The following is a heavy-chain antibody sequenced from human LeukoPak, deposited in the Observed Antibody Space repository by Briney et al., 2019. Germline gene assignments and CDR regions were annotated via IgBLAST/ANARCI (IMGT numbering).Heavy chain of an antibody. V-gene: IGHV1-24*01. Sequence: ASVTVSCKISGDTLSQLTIHWVRQAPGEGLEKMGRFDPEYGEKVFAQTFQGRVTMTGDTSTNTAYMELSSLRSEDTAVYYCATGIMILAGFDYWGQGTLVTVSS. CDR3: ATGIMILAGFDY. CDR2: FDPEYGEK. CDR1: GDTLSQLT. D-gene: IGHD3-22*01. J-gene: IGHJ4*02.